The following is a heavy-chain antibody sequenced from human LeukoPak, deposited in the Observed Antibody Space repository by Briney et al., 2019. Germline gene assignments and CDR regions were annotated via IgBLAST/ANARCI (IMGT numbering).Heavy chain of an antibody. J-gene: IGHJ4*02. CDR3: TTYYYVSYAK. CDR1: GFPFRNAW. D-gene: IGHD3-16*01. Sequence: PGGSLTLSCAVSGFPFRNAWVIGVRQPPGRGVEYVGRNTSETEGGPKDYAAPVRGRFSIPRDDSKNTLYLQMNSLKHEYTAVYDRTTYYYVSYAKWGQETL. CDR2: NTSETEGGPK. V-gene: IGHV3-15*01.